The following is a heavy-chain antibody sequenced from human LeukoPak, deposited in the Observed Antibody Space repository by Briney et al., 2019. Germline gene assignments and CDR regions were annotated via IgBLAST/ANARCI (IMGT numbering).Heavy chain of an antibody. Sequence: ASVKVSCKASGGTFSSYAISWVRQAPGQGLEWMGGIIPIFGTAKYAQNFQGRVSIAADRSTSTAYMELRSLRSDDTAVYYCARVAPRWGGYDDTDYWGQGTLVTVSS. CDR1: GGTFSSYA. CDR3: ARVAPRWGGYDDTDY. CDR2: IIPIFGTA. D-gene: IGHD5-12*01. V-gene: IGHV1-69*06. J-gene: IGHJ4*02.